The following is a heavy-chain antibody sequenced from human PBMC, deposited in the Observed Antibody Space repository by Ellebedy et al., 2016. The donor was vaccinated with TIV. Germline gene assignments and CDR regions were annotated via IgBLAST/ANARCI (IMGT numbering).Heavy chain of an antibody. CDR1: GYTFTSYG. CDR2: ISPYNGNT. CDR3: ARLRYGYWGGDS. V-gene: IGHV1-18*04. J-gene: IGHJ4*02. Sequence: ASVKVSXXASGYTFTSYGISWVRQAPGQGLEWMGWISPYNGNTNYAQKLQGRVTMTTDTSTSTAYMELRSLRSDDTAVYYCARLRYGYWGGDSWGQGTLVTVSS. D-gene: IGHD7-27*01.